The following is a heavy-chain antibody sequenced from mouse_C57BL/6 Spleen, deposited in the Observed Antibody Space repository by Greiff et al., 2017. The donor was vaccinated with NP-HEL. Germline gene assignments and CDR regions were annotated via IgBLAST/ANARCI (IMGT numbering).Heavy chain of an antibody. CDR1: GYTFTSYW. J-gene: IGHJ4*01. V-gene: IGHV1-64*01. D-gene: IGHD2-2*01. CDR2: IHPNSGST. CDR3: AREGYPYAMYY. Sequence: VQLQQPGAELVKPGASVKLSCKASGYTFTSYWMHWVKQRPGQGLEWIGMIHPNSGSTNSNEKFKSKATLTVDKSSSTAYMQLSSLTSEDSAVYYCAREGYPYAMYYWGQGASVTVSS.